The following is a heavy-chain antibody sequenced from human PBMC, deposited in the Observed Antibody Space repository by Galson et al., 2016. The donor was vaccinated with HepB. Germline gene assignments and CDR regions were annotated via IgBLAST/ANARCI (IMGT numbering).Heavy chain of an antibody. V-gene: IGHV3-23*01. D-gene: IGHD6-13*01. J-gene: IGHJ4*02. CDR3: ATGSYSSSWYMGHFEF. CDR1: GFTFSNFP. Sequence: SLRLSCAGSGFTFSNFPMSWVRQAPGKGLEWVAAVSGSAFSTLYADSVKGRFTISRDNSKSTLYLQMNSLRAEDTAVYYCATGSYSSSWYMGHFEFWGQGNMVTVSP. CDR2: VSGSAFST.